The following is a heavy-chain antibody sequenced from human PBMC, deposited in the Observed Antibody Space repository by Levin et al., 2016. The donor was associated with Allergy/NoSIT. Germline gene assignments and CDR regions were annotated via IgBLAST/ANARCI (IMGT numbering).Heavy chain of an antibody. CDR1: GGSISTYY. CDR2: IYPSGST. J-gene: IGHJ5*02. V-gene: IGHV4-4*07. Sequence: SETLSLTCTVSGGSISTYYWSWIRQPAGKGLEWIGRIYPSGSTNYNPSLKSRVTMSVDTSNNQFSLKLSSVTAADTAVYYCARVGVQAYLRMGWFDPWGPGILVTVSS. D-gene: IGHD2-8*01. CDR3: ARVGVQAYLRMGWFDP.